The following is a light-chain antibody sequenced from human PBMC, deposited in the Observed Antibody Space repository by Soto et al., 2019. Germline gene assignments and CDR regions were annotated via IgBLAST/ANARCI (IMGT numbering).Light chain of an antibody. Sequence: EIVLTQSPGTPSLSPVESATLSCRAIQTVSITYLTWYQQKPGQAPRLLIYGASNRATGIPARFSGSGSGTDFTLTISSLEPEDFAVYYCHQRQYWPPITFGQGTRLEIK. CDR3: HQRQYWPPIT. V-gene: IGKV3-11*01. CDR1: QTVSITY. J-gene: IGKJ5*01. CDR2: GAS.